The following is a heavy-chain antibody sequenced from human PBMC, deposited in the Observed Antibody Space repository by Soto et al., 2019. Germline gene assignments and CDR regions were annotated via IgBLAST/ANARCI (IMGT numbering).Heavy chain of an antibody. CDR2: IYHSGST. Sequence: PSETLSLICAVSGGSISSSNWWSWVRQPPGKGREWIGEIYHSGSTNYNPSLKSRVTISVDTSKNQFSLKLSSVTAADTAVYYCARGRLLWSVMYNWFDPWGQGTLVTVS. CDR3: ARGRLLWSVMYNWFDP. J-gene: IGHJ5*02. D-gene: IGHD3-10*01. CDR1: GGSISSSNW. V-gene: IGHV4-4*02.